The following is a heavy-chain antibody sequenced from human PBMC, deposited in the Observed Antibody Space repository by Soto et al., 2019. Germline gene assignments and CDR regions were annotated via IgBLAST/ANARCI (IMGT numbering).Heavy chain of an antibody. CDR2: IKSKTEGEST. D-gene: IGHD2-8*02. CDR3: ALVTSDY. Sequence: GGSLRLSCAASGFSFNNAWMNWVRQAPGKGLEWVGRIKSKTEGESTDYAAPVKGRFTISRDDSKNTVYLQMNSLKTEDTAVYYCALVTSDYWGQGTLVTV. J-gene: IGHJ4*02. CDR1: GFSFNNAW. V-gene: IGHV3-15*07.